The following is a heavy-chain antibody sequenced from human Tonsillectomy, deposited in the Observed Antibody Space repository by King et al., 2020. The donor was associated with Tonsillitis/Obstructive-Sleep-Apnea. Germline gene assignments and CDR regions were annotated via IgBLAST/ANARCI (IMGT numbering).Heavy chain of an antibody. CDR1: GFSLSTSGMC. CDR2: IDWDDVK. Sequence: TLKESGPALVKPTQTLTLTCTFSGFSLSTSGMCLGWIRHPPGKALEWLDPIDWDDVKYYSTSLKTRLTISKDTSKNQVVLTMTNMDPVDTATYYCARSRGGTKYYFDYWGQGTLVTVSS. J-gene: IGHJ4*02. V-gene: IGHV2-70*01. CDR3: ARSRGGTKYYFDY. D-gene: IGHD1-7*01.